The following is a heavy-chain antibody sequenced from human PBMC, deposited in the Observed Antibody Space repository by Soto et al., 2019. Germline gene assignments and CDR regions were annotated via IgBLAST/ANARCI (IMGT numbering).Heavy chain of an antibody. CDR1: SWTKSCCT. CDR3: ARAREASLLRVPSSY. J-gene: IGHJ4*02. Sequence: QHGGSLRASWEHSSWTKSCCTINKVLERQRKGLEWIATIGGSGDGTYYGDSVKGRFTISRDNSKNTVYLQMNSLRAEDTAIYYCARAREASLLRVPSSYWGQGTLVTVSS. D-gene: IGHD2-21*02. CDR2: IGGSGDGT. V-gene: IGHV3-23*01.